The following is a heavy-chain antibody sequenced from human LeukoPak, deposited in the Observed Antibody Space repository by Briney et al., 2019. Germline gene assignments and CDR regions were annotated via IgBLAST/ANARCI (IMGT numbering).Heavy chain of an antibody. CDR1: GFTFSSYW. J-gene: IGHJ6*03. D-gene: IGHD3-3*01. CDR2: IKQDGSEK. V-gene: IGHV3-7*01. Sequence: GGSLRLSCAASGFTFSSYWMSWVRQAPGKGLEWVANIKQDGSEKYYVDSVKGRFTISRDNAKNSLYLQMNSLRAEDTAVYYCARSPYYDFWSGYYVAYYYYYMDVWGKGTTVTVSS. CDR3: ARSPYYDFWSGYYVAYYYYYMDV.